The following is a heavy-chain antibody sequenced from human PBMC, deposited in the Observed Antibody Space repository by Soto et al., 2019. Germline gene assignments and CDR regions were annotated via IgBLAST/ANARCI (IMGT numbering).Heavy chain of an antibody. Sequence: EVQLVESGGGLVQPGRSLRLSCAASGFTFDDYAMHWVRQAPGKGLEWVSGISWNSGSIGYADSVKGRVTISRDNAKNSLYLQMNSLGAEDTALYYCAKVFGVVTIGYYFDYWGQGTLVTVSS. CDR3: AKVFGVVTIGYYFDY. J-gene: IGHJ4*02. CDR1: GFTFDDYA. CDR2: ISWNSGSI. D-gene: IGHD3-3*01. V-gene: IGHV3-9*01.